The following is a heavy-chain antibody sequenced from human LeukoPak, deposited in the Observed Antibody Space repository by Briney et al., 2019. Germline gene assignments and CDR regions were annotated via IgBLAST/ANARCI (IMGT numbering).Heavy chain of an antibody. V-gene: IGHV3-48*03. J-gene: IGHJ5*02. CDR1: GFTFSSYE. Sequence: PGGSLRLSCAASGFTFSSYEMNWVRQAPGKGLEWVSYISSSGSTIYYADSVKGRFTISRDNAKNSLYLQMNSLRAEDTAVYYCARDIFNRFDPWGQGTLVTVSS. D-gene: IGHD3-9*01. CDR3: ARDIFNRFDP. CDR2: ISSSGSTI.